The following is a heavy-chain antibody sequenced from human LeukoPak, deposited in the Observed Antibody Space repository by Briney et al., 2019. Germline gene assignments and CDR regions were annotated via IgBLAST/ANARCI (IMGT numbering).Heavy chain of an antibody. CDR3: ARATVRGLFDP. CDR1: GGSISSGDYY. CDR2: IYYSGST. V-gene: IGHV4-30-4*01. D-gene: IGHD4-17*01. J-gene: IGHJ5*02. Sequence: SQTLSLTCTVSGGSISSGDYYWSWIRQPPGKGLEWIGYIYYSGSTCYNPSLKSRVTISVDTSKNQFSLKLSSVTAADTAVYYCARATVRGLFDPWGQGTLVTVSS.